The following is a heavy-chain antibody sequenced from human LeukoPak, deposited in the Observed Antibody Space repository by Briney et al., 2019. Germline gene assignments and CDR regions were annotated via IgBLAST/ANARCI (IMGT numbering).Heavy chain of an antibody. CDR3: ARDPSTFYFDY. Sequence: SETLSLTCTVSGGSISSYYWSWIRQPPGKGLEWIGYIYSSGNTDYNPSLKSRVTISIDTSKSQFSLKLSSVTAADTAIYYCARDPSTFYFDYWGQGALVTVSS. CDR1: GGSISSYY. CDR2: IYSSGNT. V-gene: IGHV4-59*01. D-gene: IGHD3-16*01. J-gene: IGHJ4*02.